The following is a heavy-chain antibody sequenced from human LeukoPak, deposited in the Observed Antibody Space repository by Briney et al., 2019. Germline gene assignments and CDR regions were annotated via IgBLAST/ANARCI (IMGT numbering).Heavy chain of an antibody. V-gene: IGHV1-69*05. CDR2: IIPIFGTA. J-gene: IGHJ4*02. Sequence: SVKVSCKASGGTFISYAISWVRQAPGQGLEWMGGIIPIFGTANYAQKFQGRVTITTDESTSTAYMELSSLRSEDTAVYYCARSNTYYYDSSGYYADYWGQGTLVTASS. CDR3: ARSNTYYYDSSGYYADY. CDR1: GGTFISYA. D-gene: IGHD3-22*01.